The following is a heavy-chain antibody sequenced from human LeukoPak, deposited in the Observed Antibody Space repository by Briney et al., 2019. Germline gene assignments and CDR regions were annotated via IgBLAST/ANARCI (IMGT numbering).Heavy chain of an antibody. CDR2: INHSGST. Sequence: SKTLSLTCAVYGGSFSGYYWSWIRQPPGKGLEWIGEINHSGSTNYNPSLKSRVTISVDTSKNQFSLKLSSVTAADTAVYYCARKYCSSTSCYPDAFDIWGQGTMGTVSS. J-gene: IGHJ3*02. V-gene: IGHV4-34*01. CDR3: ARKYCSSTSCYPDAFDI. CDR1: GGSFSGYY. D-gene: IGHD2-2*01.